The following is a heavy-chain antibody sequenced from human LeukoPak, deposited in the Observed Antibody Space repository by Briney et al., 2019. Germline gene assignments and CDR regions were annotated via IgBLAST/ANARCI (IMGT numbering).Heavy chain of an antibody. CDR3: ARDGPGIAAAGTFGAFDI. J-gene: IGHJ3*02. V-gene: IGHV3-48*04. Sequence: GGSLRLSCAASGFTFSSYSMNWVRQAPGKGLEWVSYISSSSSTIYYADSVKGRFTISRDNAKNSLYLQMNSLRAEDTAVYYCARDGPGIAAAGTFGAFDIWGQGTMVTVSS. CDR1: GFTFSSYS. D-gene: IGHD6-13*01. CDR2: ISSSSSTI.